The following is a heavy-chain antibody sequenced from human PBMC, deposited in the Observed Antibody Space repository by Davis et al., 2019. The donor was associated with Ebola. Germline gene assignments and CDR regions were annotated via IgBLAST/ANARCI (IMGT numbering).Heavy chain of an antibody. CDR2: LSPYNGNT. CDR1: LYIPNPPH. V-gene: IGHV1-18*04. CDR3: ARAEYNWKYFAY. J-gene: IGHJ4*02. D-gene: IGHD1-7*01. Sequence: SVPVPRLPPLYIPNPPHIHWPRQAPGQGLEWMGCLSPYNGNTNYAQKHQGRVTMTTDTSTSTAYMELRSLRSDDTAVYSCARAEYNWKYFAYWGQGTLVTVSS.